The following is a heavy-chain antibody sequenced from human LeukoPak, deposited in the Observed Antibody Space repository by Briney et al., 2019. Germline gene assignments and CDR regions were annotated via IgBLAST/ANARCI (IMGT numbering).Heavy chain of an antibody. Sequence: SETLSLTCTVSGGSISSYYWSWIRQPPGKGLEWIGYIYYSGNTNYNPSLKSRVTISVDTSKNQFSLKLSSVTAADTAVYYCARDSYSNCAFDIWGQGTMVTASS. CDR3: ARDSYSNCAFDI. V-gene: IGHV4-59*01. CDR1: GGSISSYY. CDR2: IYYSGNT. J-gene: IGHJ3*02. D-gene: IGHD4-11*01.